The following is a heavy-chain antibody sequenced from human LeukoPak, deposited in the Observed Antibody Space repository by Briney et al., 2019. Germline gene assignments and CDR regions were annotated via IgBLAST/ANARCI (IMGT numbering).Heavy chain of an antibody. Sequence: SETLSLTCTVSGGSISSSSYYWGWIRQPPGKGLEWIGSIYYSGSTYYNSSLKSRVTISVDTSKNQFSLKLSSVTAADTAVYYCARNYYYYGMDVWGQGTTVTVSS. CDR3: ARNYYYYGMDV. CDR1: GGSISSSSYY. J-gene: IGHJ6*02. V-gene: IGHV4-39*01. CDR2: IYYSGST.